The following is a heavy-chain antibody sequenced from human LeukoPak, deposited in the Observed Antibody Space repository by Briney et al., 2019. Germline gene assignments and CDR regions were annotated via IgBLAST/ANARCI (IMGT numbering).Heavy chain of an antibody. CDR1: GFTFSNYA. CDR2: ISGGGGTT. Sequence: PGGSLRLSCAASGFTFSNYAMSWVRQAPGKGLEWVSGISGGGGTTYYADSVKGRFTISRDNSKNTLYLQMHSLRAGDTAVYYCAKDRVYYFDSSGYSCDYWGQGSLVTVSS. J-gene: IGHJ4*02. CDR3: AKDRVYYFDSSGYSCDY. D-gene: IGHD3-22*01. V-gene: IGHV3-23*01.